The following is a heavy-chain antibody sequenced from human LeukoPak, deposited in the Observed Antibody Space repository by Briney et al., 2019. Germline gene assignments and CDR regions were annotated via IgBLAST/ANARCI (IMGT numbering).Heavy chain of an antibody. V-gene: IGHV3-74*01. Sequence: GGSLRLSCAASGFTFSNFWMHWVRQAPGKGPVWVSCMNSDVRTTSYAASVKGRFTISRDNAKNTLYLQISVLRAEATAMYYCVRGSAYTSSWYVDYWGQGTLVTVSS. CDR1: GFTFSNFW. J-gene: IGHJ4*02. D-gene: IGHD6-13*01. CDR3: VRGSAYTSSWYVDY. CDR2: MNSDVRTT.